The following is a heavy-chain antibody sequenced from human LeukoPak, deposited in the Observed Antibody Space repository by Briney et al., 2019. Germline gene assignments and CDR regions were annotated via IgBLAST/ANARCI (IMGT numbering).Heavy chain of an antibody. D-gene: IGHD2-2*01. J-gene: IGHJ6*03. V-gene: IGHV3-48*01. CDR3: ARESGSRSYYYYMDV. Sequence: GGSLRLSCAASGFTFSSYSMNWVRQAPGKGLEWVSYISSSSSTKYYADSMKGRFTISRDNAKNSLYLQMNSLRAEDTAVYYCARESGSRSYYYYMDVWGKGTTVTISS. CDR2: ISSSSSTK. CDR1: GFTFSSYS.